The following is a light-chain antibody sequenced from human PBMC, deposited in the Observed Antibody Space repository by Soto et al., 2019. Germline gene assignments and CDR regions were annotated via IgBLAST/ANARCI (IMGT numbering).Light chain of an antibody. CDR1: QSINSY. Sequence: DIQMTQSPSSLSASVGDRVTITCRARQSINSYLNWYQQKPGKAPKRLFYAASSLQSGVPSRISGSGSGTDFTLTISSLQPEDFATYYCQQSYSTPVTFGQGNKVEIK. CDR3: QQSYSTPVT. CDR2: AAS. V-gene: IGKV1-39*01. J-gene: IGKJ1*01.